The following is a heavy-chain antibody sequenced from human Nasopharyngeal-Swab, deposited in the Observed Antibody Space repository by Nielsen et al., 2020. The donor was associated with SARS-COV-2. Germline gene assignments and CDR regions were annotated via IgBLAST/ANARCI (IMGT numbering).Heavy chain of an antibody. V-gene: IGHV4-34*01. CDR1: GFTFSSYG. Sequence: ESLKISCAASGFTFSSYGMHWVRQPPGKGLEWIGEINHSGSTNYNPSLKSRVTISVDTSKNQFSLKLSSVTAADTAVYYCARGTARPEFRRYFDYWGQGTLVTVSS. D-gene: IGHD6-6*01. CDR3: ARGTARPEFRRYFDY. J-gene: IGHJ4*02. CDR2: INHSGST.